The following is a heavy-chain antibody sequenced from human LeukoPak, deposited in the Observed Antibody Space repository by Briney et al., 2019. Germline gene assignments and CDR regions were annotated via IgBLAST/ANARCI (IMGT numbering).Heavy chain of an antibody. CDR1: GFTFDDYA. CDR3: AKDLGGGLAVGAFDI. J-gene: IGHJ3*02. D-gene: IGHD6-19*01. V-gene: IGHV3-9*01. Sequence: PGGSLRLSCAASGFTFDDYAMHWVRQAPGKGLEWVSGISWNSGSIGYADSVKGRFTISRDNAKNSLYLQMNSLRAEDTALYYCAKDLGGGLAVGAFDIWGQGTMVTVSS. CDR2: ISWNSGSI.